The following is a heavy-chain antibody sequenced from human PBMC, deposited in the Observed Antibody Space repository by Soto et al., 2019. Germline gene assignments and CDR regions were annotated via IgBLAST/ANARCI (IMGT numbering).Heavy chain of an antibody. D-gene: IGHD3-10*01. Sequence: SGGGLVQPGGSLRLSCAVSGFTLSDYYIDWVRQAPGKGLEWLARSRDKANSFSTDYAASVKGRLSISRDDSESSVFLQMNSLRTEDTALYYCARTKSYGAYDVWGQGTVVIVSS. CDR2: SRDKANSFST. V-gene: IGHV3-72*01. CDR1: GFTLSDYY. J-gene: IGHJ3*01. CDR3: ARTKSYGAYDV.